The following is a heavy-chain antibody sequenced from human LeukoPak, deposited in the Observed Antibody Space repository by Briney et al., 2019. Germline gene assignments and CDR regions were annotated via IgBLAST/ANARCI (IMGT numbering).Heavy chain of an antibody. CDR1: GGTFTSYG. CDR2: ISAYNGNT. V-gene: IGHV1-18*01. Sequence: ASVKVSCKASGGTFTSYGISWVRQAPGQGLEWMGWISAYNGNTNYAQKLQGRVTMTTDTSTSTAYMELRSLRSDDTAVYYCARDKAIVGATMGFDYWGQGTLVTVSS. D-gene: IGHD1-26*01. J-gene: IGHJ4*02. CDR3: ARDKAIVGATMGFDY.